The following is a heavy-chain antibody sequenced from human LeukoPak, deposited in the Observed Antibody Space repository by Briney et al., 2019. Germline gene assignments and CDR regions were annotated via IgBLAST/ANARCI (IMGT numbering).Heavy chain of an antibody. CDR3: ARHFRPMIVVADFDY. J-gene: IGHJ4*02. CDR1: GGSFSGFY. V-gene: IGHV4-39*01. Sequence: SETLSLTCGVYGGSFSGFYWGWIRQPPGKGLECIGSIYYSGSTYYNPSLKSRVTISVDTSKNQFSLKLSSVTAADTAVYYCARHFRPMIVVADFDYSGQGTLVTVSS. CDR2: IYYSGST. D-gene: IGHD3-22*01.